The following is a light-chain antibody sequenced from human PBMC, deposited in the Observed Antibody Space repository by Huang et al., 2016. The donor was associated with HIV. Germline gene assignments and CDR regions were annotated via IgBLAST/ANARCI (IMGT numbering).Light chain of an antibody. CDR3: QQSYSIPWT. J-gene: IGKJ1*01. CDR2: AAS. CDR1: QSITTY. Sequence: IQMTQSPSSLPAFVGDRVTITCRESQSITTYLNWYQQKIGESPKLLIYAASILQSGVPLRFGGSGSGTNFSLTITNLQSEDFAVYYCQQSYSIPWTFGQGTRVEI. V-gene: IGKV1-39*01.